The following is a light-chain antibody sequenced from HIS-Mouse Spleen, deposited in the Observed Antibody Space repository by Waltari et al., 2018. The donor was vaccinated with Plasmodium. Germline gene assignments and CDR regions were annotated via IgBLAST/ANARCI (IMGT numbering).Light chain of an antibody. CDR3: SSYAGSSV. V-gene: IGLV2-8*01. CDR2: EVS. Sequence: QSALTQPPSASGSPGQSVTISCTGTSSDVGGYNYVSWYQQHPGKAPKLMIYEVSNRPSGVPDRFAGSKAGNTASLTVSGLQAEDEADYYCSSYAGSSVFGTGTKVTVL. CDR1: SSDVGGYNY. J-gene: IGLJ1*01.